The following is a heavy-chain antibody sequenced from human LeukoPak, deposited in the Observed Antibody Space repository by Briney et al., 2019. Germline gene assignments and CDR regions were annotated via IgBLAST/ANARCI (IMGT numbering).Heavy chain of an antibody. Sequence: SETLSLTCTASGGSISSYYWSWIRQPAGKGLEWIWRIYTSGSTNYNPSLKSRVTISVDKSKNQFSLKLSSVTAADTAVYYCARGDEWYFDYWGQGTLVTVSS. CDR2: IYTSGST. CDR3: ARGDEWYFDY. D-gene: IGHD3-3*01. V-gene: IGHV4-4*07. CDR1: GGSISSYY. J-gene: IGHJ4*02.